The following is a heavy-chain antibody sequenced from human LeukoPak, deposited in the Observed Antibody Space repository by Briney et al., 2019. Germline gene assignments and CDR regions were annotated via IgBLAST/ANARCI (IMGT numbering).Heavy chain of an antibody. D-gene: IGHD3-22*01. CDR1: GFTFSSYA. Sequence: GGSLRLSCAASGFTFSSYAMSWVRQAPGEGLEWVSGLSDSGGNTIYADSVKGRFTISRDNSKNTMFLQMNSLRAEDTAVYYCAKFQANYYDSSGYGCFDYWGQGTLVTVSS. CDR3: AKFQANYYDSSGYGCFDY. V-gene: IGHV3-23*01. J-gene: IGHJ4*02. CDR2: LSDSGGNT.